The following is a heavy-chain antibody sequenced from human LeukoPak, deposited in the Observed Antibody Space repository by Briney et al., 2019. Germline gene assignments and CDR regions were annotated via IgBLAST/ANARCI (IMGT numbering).Heavy chain of an antibody. D-gene: IGHD2/OR15-2a*01. V-gene: IGHV3-53*01. Sequence: GGSLRLSCAASELTVSSSYMSWVRQAPGKGLGWVSIIYNDGSTYYADSRKGRFTITRDNSKNTLYLQVNSLRAEDTAMYYCARNILFAFDIWGQGTMVTVSS. J-gene: IGHJ3*02. CDR3: ARNILFAFDI. CDR1: ELTVSSSY. CDR2: IYNDGST.